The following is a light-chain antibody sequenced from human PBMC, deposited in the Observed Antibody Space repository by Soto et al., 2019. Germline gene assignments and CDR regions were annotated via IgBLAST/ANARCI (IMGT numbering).Light chain of an antibody. CDR2: KAS. CDR1: QSIRTW. J-gene: IGKJ4*01. Sequence: DIQMTQSPSTLSASVGDRVTITCRASQSIRTWLAWYQQKPGKAPNLLIYKASRLESGVPSRFSGSGSGTEFTLTISSLQPDDFATYYCQQYDSYPLTFGGGTKVDIK. CDR3: QQYDSYPLT. V-gene: IGKV1-5*03.